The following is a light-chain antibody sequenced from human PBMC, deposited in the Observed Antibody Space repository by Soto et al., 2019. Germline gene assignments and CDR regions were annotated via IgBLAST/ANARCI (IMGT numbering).Light chain of an antibody. V-gene: IGKV3-15*01. CDR2: GAS. CDR3: QQYNDNWPT. CDR1: LSVRTN. J-gene: IGKJ1*01. Sequence: EIVMTQSPATLSVSPGETVTLSCRASLSVRTNLAWYQHKPGQSPRLLIYGASKRATIFPARFSGSGSGTEFTLTINSLQSEDFAVYYCQQYNDNWPTFGQGTKVEIK.